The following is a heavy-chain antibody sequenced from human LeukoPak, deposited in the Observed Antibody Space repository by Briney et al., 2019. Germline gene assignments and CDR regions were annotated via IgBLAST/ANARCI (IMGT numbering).Heavy chain of an antibody. CDR3: ARDMITFGGVSI. V-gene: IGHV4-30-4*01. D-gene: IGHD3-16*01. CDR1: GGSISSGDYY. CDR2: IYYSGST. Sequence: SQTLSPTCTVSGGSISSGDYYWSWIRQPPGKGLEWIGYIYYSGSTYYNPSLKSRVTISVDTSKNQFSLKLSSVTAADTAVYYCARDMITFGGVSIWGQGTLVTVSS. J-gene: IGHJ4*02.